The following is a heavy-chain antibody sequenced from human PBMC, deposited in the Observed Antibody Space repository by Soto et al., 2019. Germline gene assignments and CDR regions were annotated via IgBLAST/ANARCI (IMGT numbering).Heavy chain of an antibody. D-gene: IGHD3-22*01. CDR2: IIPIFGTA. Sequence: APVKVSCKASGGTFSSYAISWVRQAPGQGLEWMGGIIPIFGTANYAQKFQGRVTITADESTSTAYMELSSLRSEDTAVYYCARSVYDSSGYYYYGMDVLGNGPTGTVPQ. CDR1: GGTFSSYA. V-gene: IGHV1-69*13. CDR3: ARSVYDSSGYYYYGMDV. J-gene: IGHJ6*04.